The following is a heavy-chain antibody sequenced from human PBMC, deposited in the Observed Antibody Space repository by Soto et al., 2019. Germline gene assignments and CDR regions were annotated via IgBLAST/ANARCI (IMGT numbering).Heavy chain of an antibody. CDR1: GGTFSSYA. CDR3: ARDLDSSGWWYFDL. D-gene: IGHD3-22*01. V-gene: IGHV1-69*01. CDR2: IIPIFGTA. J-gene: IGHJ2*01. Sequence: QVQLVQSGAEVKKPGSSVQVSCTASGGTFSSYAISWVRQAPGQGLEWMGGIIPIFGTANYAQKFQGRVTITADESTSTAYMGLSSLRSEDTAVYYCARDLDSSGWWYFDLWGRGTLVTVSS.